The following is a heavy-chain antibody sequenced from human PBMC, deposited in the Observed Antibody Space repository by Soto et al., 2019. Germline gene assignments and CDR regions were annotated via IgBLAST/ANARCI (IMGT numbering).Heavy chain of an antibody. Sequence: SEALSLTCTVSGGSISSGDYYWRWIRQPPGKGLEWIGYIYYSGSTYYNPSLKSRVTISVDTSKNQFSLKLSSVTAADTAVYYCARDRRYYDSSGPYYYGMDVWGQGTTVTVSS. CDR1: GGSISSGDYY. CDR2: IYYSGST. D-gene: IGHD3-22*01. J-gene: IGHJ6*02. V-gene: IGHV4-30-4*01. CDR3: ARDRRYYDSSGPYYYGMDV.